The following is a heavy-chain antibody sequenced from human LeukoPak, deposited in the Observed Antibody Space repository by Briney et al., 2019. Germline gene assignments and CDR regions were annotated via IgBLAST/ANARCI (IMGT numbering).Heavy chain of an antibody. D-gene: IGHD2-2*01. CDR2: IYPCDSDT. CDR1: GYSFTSYW. V-gene: IGHV5-51*01. CDR3: ARPYCSSTSCPGVGAFDI. J-gene: IGHJ3*02. Sequence: GESLKISCKGSGYSFTSYWIGWVRQMPGKGLEWMGIIYPCDSDTRYSPSFQGQVTISADKSISTAYLQWSSLKASDTAMYYCARPYCSSTSCPGVGAFDIWGQGTMVTVSS.